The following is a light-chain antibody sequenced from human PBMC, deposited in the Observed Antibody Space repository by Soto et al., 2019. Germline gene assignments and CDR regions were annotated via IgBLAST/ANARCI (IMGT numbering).Light chain of an antibody. V-gene: IGKV3-15*01. Sequence: EIVMTQSPGTLSVSPGERATLPCRASQSVSNNLVWYQQKPGQAPRLLIYGASTRATGIPARFSGSGSGTEFTLTISSLEPEDFAVYYCQQHSNWPLTFGGGTKVDIK. CDR1: QSVSNN. CDR3: QQHSNWPLT. J-gene: IGKJ4*01. CDR2: GAS.